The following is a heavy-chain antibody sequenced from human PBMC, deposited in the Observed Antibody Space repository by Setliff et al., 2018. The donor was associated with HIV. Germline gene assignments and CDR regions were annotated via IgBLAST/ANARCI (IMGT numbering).Heavy chain of an antibody. V-gene: IGHV1-18*01. Sequence: GASVKVSCKASGYTFTNHGFSWARQAPGQGLEWMGWISANNGATRYAQNFQERVTLTTDTSTSTAYMELRSLTSDDTAMYFCARRIAYGTDYDYHYYMDVWATGTTVTVSS. CDR1: GYTFTNHG. J-gene: IGHJ6*03. CDR3: ARRIAYGTDYDYHYYMDV. D-gene: IGHD3-10*01. CDR2: ISANNGAT.